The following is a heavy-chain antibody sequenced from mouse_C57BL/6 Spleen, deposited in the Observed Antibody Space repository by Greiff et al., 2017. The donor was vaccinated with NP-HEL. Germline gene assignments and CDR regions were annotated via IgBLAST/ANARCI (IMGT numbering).Heavy chain of an antibody. V-gene: IGHV1-49*01. CDR2: FTMYSDAT. CDR1: YFAFMASA. CDR3: ARSDDYDEAWFAY. Sequence: LKESGAELVRPGSSVKLSCKDSYFAFMASAMHWVKQRPGHGLEWIGSFTMYSDATEYSENFKGKATLTANTSSSTAYMELSSLTSEDSAVYYCARSDDYDEAWFAYWGQGTLVTVSA. J-gene: IGHJ3*01. D-gene: IGHD2-4*01.